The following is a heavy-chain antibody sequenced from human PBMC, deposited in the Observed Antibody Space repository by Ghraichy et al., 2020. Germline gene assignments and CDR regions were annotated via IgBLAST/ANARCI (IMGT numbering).Heavy chain of an antibody. CDR3: ARDRSGWYFYYYYMDV. J-gene: IGHJ6*03. CDR2: IKQDGSEK. Sequence: GGSLRLSCAASGFTFSSYWMSWVRQAPGKGLEWVANIKQDGSEKYYVDSVKGRFTISRDNAKNSLYLQMNSLRAEDTAVYYCARDRSGWYFYYYYMDVWGKGTTVTVSS. V-gene: IGHV3-7*01. D-gene: IGHD6-19*01. CDR1: GFTFSSYW.